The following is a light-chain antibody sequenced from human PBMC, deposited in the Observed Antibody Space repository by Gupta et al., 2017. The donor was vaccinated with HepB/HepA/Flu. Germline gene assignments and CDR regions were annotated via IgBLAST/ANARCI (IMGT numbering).Light chain of an antibody. J-gene: IGLJ2*01. V-gene: IGLV3-1*01. CDR3: QAWDSSTLV. CDR1: KLGDKY. Sequence: SYELTQPPSVSVSPGKTASIPCSGDKLGDKYACWYQQKPGQSPVLVIYQDSKRPSGIPGRFSGSNSGNTATLTISGTQAMDEADHYCQAWDSSTLVFGGGTKLTVL. CDR2: QDS.